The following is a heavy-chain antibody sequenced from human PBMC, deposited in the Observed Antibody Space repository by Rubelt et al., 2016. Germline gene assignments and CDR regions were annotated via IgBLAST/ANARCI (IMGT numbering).Heavy chain of an antibody. CDR3: AKVGGATVVTPVDY. CDR2: GSGGST. V-gene: IGHV3-23*01. J-gene: IGHJ4*02. Sequence: GSGGSTYYADSVKGRFTISRDNSKNTLYLQMNSLRAEDTAVFYCAKVGGATVVTPVDYWGQGTLVTVSS. D-gene: IGHD4-23*01.